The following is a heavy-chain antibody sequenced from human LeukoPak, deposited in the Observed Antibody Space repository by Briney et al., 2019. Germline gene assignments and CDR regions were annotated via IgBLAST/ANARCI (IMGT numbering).Heavy chain of an antibody. J-gene: IGHJ4*02. V-gene: IGHV3-30*03. CDR3: ARETGSAVGSTDFDY. CDR2: ISYDGSNK. CDR1: GFTFSSYS. Sequence: SEGSLRLSCAASGFTFSSYSMNWVRQAPGKGLEWVAVISYDGSNKYYADSVKGRFTISRDNSKNTLYLQMNSLRAEDTAVYYCARETGSAVGSTDFDYWGQGTLVTVSS. D-gene: IGHD4-17*01.